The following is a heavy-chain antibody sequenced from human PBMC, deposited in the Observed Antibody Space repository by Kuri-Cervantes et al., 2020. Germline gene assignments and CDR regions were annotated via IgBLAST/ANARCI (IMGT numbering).Heavy chain of an antibody. D-gene: IGHD1-26*01. Sequence: GESLKISCAASGFTFSNSGMHWVRQAPGKGLEWVAFMRYDGGNRYYVDSVKGRFTISRDNSKNTLYLQMNSLRAEDTAVYYCARSPVVVGGYYYYYMDVWGKGTTVTVSS. CDR1: GFTFSNSG. V-gene: IGHV3-30*02. CDR3: ARSPVVVGGYYYYYMDV. J-gene: IGHJ6*03. CDR2: MRYDGGNR.